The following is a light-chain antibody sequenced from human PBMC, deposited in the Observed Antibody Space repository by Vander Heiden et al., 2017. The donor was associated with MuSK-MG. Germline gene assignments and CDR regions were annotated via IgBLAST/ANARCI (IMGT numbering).Light chain of an antibody. Sequence: QSVLTQPPSSSGTPGQRVTISCSGSSSNIGSNTVNWYQQLSGTAPKLLIYSNNQRPSGVPERFSVSKSGTSASLAISGLQAEDEADYYCAAWDDSRNGVVFGGGTKLTVL. CDR2: SNN. CDR1: SSNIGSNT. CDR3: AAWDDSRNGVV. J-gene: IGLJ2*01. V-gene: IGLV1-44*01.